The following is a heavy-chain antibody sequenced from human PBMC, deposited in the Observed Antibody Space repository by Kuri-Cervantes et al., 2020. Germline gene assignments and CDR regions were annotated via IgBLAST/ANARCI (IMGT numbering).Heavy chain of an antibody. J-gene: IGHJ5*02. CDR3: ARRVLKRITMVRNTNWFDP. D-gene: IGHD3-10*01. Sequence: SETLSLTCAISGDSVSSNSAAWNWIRQSPSRGLEWLGRTYYRSKWYNDYEVSVKSRITINPDTSKNQFSLQLNSVTPEDTAVYYCARRVLKRITMVRNTNWFDPWGQGTLVTVSS. V-gene: IGHV6-1*01. CDR2: TYYRSKWYN. CDR1: GDSVSSNSAA.